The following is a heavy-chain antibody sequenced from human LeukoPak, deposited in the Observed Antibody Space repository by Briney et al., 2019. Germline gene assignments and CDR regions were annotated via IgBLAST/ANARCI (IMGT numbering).Heavy chain of an antibody. D-gene: IGHD2-2*01. Sequence: KPSETLSLTCAVYGWSFNDYYWNWIRQPPGKGLEWIGEINARGDTSFNPSLKSRVTISVDTSKSQFSLRLTSMIAADTAVYYCARGQVPAARGYNWFDPWGQGTLVTVSS. CDR1: GWSFNDYY. J-gene: IGHJ5*02. CDR2: INARGDT. CDR3: ARGQVPAARGYNWFDP. V-gene: IGHV4-34*01.